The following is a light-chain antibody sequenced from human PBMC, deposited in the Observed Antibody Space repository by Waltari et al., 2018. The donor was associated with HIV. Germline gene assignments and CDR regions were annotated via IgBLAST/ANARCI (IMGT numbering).Light chain of an antibody. CDR2: QDT. CDR3: QARDSTTVV. Sequence: SYELTQSPSVSVSPGQTTSITCSGDTLGDKYVCWYQQKPCQSPVLVIYQDTKRPSGIPERFSGSNSGNTATLTISGTQAMDEADYYCQARDSTTVVFGGGTKLTVL. J-gene: IGLJ2*01. CDR1: TLGDKY. V-gene: IGLV3-1*01.